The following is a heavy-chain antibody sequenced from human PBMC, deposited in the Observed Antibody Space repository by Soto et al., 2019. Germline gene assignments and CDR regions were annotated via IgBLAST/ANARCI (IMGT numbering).Heavy chain of an antibody. CDR2: ISWNSGSI. CDR1: GFTFDDYA. V-gene: IGHV3-9*01. D-gene: IGHD3-10*01. J-gene: IGHJ5*02. CDR3: AKGPYGSESNWFDP. Sequence: EVQLVESGGGLVQPGRSLRLSCAASGFTFDDYAMHWVRQAPGKGLEWVSGISWNSGSIGYADSVKGRFTISRDNAKNSRYLQMNSLRAEDTALYYCAKGPYGSESNWFDPWGQGTLVTVSS.